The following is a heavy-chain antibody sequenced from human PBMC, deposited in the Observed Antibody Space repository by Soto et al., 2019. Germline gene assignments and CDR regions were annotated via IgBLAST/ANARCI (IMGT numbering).Heavy chain of an antibody. D-gene: IGHD3-10*01. CDR2: IYYSGST. Sequence: QVRLLESGPGLVKPSETLSLTCTVSGDSVSRYYWSWIRQPPGKGLEWIGYIYYSGSTYYNPSLNSRVTISIDTSKKQFSLNLNSVTAADTAIYYCARALPVTMTRGVAFDFWDQGTLVTVSS. CDR1: GDSVSRYY. CDR3: ARALPVTMTRGVAFDF. J-gene: IGHJ4*02. V-gene: IGHV4-59*02.